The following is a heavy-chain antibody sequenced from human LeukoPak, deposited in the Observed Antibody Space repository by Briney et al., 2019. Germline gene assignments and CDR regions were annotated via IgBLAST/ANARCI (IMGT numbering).Heavy chain of an antibody. J-gene: IGHJ4*02. V-gene: IGHV4-34*01. Sequence: SETPSLTCAVYGGSFSGYYWSWIRQPPGKGLEWIGEINHSGSANYNPSLKSRVTISVDTSKNQFSLKLSSVTAADTAVYYCARRTRYSGSYYWGQGTLVTVSS. CDR2: INHSGSA. CDR1: GGSFSGYY. CDR3: ARRTRYSGSYY. D-gene: IGHD1-26*01.